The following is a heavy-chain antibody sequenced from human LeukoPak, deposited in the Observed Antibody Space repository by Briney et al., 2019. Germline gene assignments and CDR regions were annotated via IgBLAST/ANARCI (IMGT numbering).Heavy chain of an antibody. Sequence: GGSLRLSCAASGFPFSTNDMSWVRQAPGKGLEWVSAIGGSGGTTYEDSVKGRFTISKDNAKNTLYLQMNSLRAEDTAVYYCAREETYYDFWSGNYYYYYMDVWGKGTTVTVSS. D-gene: IGHD3-3*01. CDR2: IGGSGGTT. CDR3: AREETYYDFWSGNYYYYYMDV. J-gene: IGHJ6*03. V-gene: IGHV3-23*01. CDR1: GFPFSTND.